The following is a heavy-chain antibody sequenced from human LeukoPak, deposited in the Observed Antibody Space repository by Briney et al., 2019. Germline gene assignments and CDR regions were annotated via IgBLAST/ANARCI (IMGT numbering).Heavy chain of an antibody. CDR1: GYPFATYV. D-gene: IGHD4-17*01. Sequence: ASVKVSCKASGYPFATYVISWVRQAPGQGLEWMGWISPYKGNTNYAQKLQGRVTMTTDTSTSTTYMELRSLRSDDTAVYYCARESELNTVTPVFDQWGQGTLVTDSS. CDR3: ARESELNTVTPVFDQ. J-gene: IGHJ4*02. CDR2: ISPYKGNT. V-gene: IGHV1-18*01.